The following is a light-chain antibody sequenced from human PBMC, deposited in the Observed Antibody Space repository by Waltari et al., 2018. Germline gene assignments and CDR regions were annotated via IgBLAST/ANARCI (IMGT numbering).Light chain of an antibody. J-gene: IGLJ3*02. CDR1: SSDIWSSAI. V-gene: IGLV2-23*02. CDR3: CSYAGNYVWV. CDR2: DVC. Sequence: QPALTQPAAVSGSPVQSVTISRPVSSSDIWSSAIVSWDQQHPVNAPNLVISDVCKRPAVVSDRFSGSKSGDTASLTICGLQFEDEADYYCCSYAGNYVWVFGGGTRLTVL.